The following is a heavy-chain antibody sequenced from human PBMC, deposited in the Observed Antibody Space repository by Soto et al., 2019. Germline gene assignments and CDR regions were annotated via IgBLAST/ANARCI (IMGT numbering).Heavy chain of an antibody. D-gene: IGHD4-4*01. CDR2: ISGSGGST. V-gene: IGHV3-23*01. CDR1: GFTFSSCT. CDR3: AKGTNPLTTYIDY. J-gene: IGHJ4*02. Sequence: EVQLLESGGGLVPPGGSLRLSCAASGFTFSSCTMAWVRQAPGKGLEWVSTISGSGGSTYYADYVKGRFTISRDNSKNTLYLKVNSLRAEDTAVYYCAKGTNPLTTYIDYWGQGTLVTVSS.